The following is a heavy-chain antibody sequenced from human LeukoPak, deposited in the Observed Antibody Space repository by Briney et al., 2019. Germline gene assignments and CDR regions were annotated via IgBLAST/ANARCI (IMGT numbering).Heavy chain of an antibody. V-gene: IGHV3-23*01. CDR3: AEMTTVVTLDY. Sequence: GGSLRLSCAASGFTFSSYGMSWVRQAPGKGLEWVSAISGSGGSTYYADSVKGRFTISGDNSKNTLYLQMNSLRAEDTAVYYCAEMTTVVTLDYWGQGTLVTVSS. CDR2: ISGSGGST. J-gene: IGHJ4*02. D-gene: IGHD4-23*01. CDR1: GFTFSSYG.